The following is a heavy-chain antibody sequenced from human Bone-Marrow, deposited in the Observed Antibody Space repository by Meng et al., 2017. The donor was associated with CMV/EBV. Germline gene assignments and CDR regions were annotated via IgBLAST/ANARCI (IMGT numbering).Heavy chain of an antibody. J-gene: IGHJ4*02. Sequence: ESLKISCAASGFTFSSYAMSWVRQAPGKGPECVSVIYSGGGTTFYADSVKGRFTISRDNSKNTLYLQMSSLRAEDTAVYYCAKLQVTELFDSWGQGALVTVSS. CDR1: GFTFSSYA. D-gene: IGHD1-14*01. CDR3: AKLQVTELFDS. CDR2: IYSGGGTT. V-gene: IGHV3-23*03.